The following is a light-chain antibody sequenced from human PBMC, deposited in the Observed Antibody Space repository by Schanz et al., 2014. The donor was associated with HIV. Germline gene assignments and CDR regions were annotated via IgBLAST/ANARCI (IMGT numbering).Light chain of an antibody. Sequence: QSALTQPASVSGSPGQSITISCTGTNSDVGYYSYVSWYQQHPGKAPKVMIYEVSKRPSGVPDRFSGSKSGNTASLTVSGLQAEDEADYYCSAYAGNNNYVFGTGTKVTVL. CDR1: NSDVGYYSY. V-gene: IGLV2-8*01. CDR3: SAYAGNNNYV. CDR2: EVS. J-gene: IGLJ1*01.